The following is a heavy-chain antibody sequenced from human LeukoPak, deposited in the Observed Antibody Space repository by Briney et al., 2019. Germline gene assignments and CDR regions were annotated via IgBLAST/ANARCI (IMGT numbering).Heavy chain of an antibody. CDR2: IYYSGST. CDR3: ARGVGAPDFDY. D-gene: IGHD1-26*01. J-gene: IGHJ4*02. CDR1: GGSISSGDYY. Sequence: SQTLSLTCTVSGGSISSGDYYWRWIRQPPGKGLEWIGYIYYSGSTYYNPSLKSRVTISVDTSKNQFSQKLSAVTAADTAVYYCARGVGAPDFDYWGQGTLVTVSS. V-gene: IGHV4-30-4*08.